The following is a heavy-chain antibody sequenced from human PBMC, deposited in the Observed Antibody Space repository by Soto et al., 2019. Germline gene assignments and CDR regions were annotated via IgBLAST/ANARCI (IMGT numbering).Heavy chain of an antibody. J-gene: IGHJ4*02. CDR1: GGSIRSYY. V-gene: IGHV4-59*01. Sequence: SETLSLTCTVSGGSIRSYYWSWIRQPPGKGLEWIGYIYYTGSTKYNSSLKSRVTISVDTSKNQFSLKLSSVTATDTAVYYCARTLGDSSGFVWGQGTLVTVSS. D-gene: IGHD3-22*01. CDR3: ARTLGDSSGFV. CDR2: IYYTGST.